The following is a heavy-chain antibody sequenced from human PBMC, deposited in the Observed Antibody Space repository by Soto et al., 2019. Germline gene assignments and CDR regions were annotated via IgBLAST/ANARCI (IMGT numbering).Heavy chain of an antibody. CDR1: GGSFSGYY. Sequence: QVQLQQWGAGLLKPSETLSLTCAVYGGSFSGYYWSWIRQPPGKGLEWIGEINHSGSTNYNPSLKSRVTISVDTSKNQFSLKLSSVTAADTAVYYCARGAGDYGGYFDYWGQGTLVTVSS. CDR3: ARGAGDYGGYFDY. D-gene: IGHD4-17*01. J-gene: IGHJ4*02. CDR2: INHSGST. V-gene: IGHV4-34*01.